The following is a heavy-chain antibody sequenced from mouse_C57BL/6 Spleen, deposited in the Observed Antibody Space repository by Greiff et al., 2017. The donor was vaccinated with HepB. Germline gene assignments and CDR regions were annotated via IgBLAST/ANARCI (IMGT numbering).Heavy chain of an antibody. Sequence: DVMLVESGGGLVQPGGSLSLSCAASGFTFTDYYMSWVRQPPGKALEWLGFIRNKANGYTTEYSTSVKGRFTISRDNSQSLLYLHMNALRAEDSATYYCARLYYYGSTYGYFDVWGTGTTVTVSS. D-gene: IGHD1-1*01. CDR1: GFTFTDYY. V-gene: IGHV7-3*01. J-gene: IGHJ1*03. CDR3: ARLYYYGSTYGYFDV. CDR2: IRNKANGYTT.